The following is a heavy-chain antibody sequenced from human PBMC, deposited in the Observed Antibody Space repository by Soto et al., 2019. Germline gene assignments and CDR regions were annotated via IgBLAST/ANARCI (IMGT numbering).Heavy chain of an antibody. V-gene: IGHV4-61*01. Sequence: PSETLSLTCTVSGGSVSSGSYYWRWIRQPPGKGLEWIGYIYYSGSTNYNPSLKSRVTISVDTSKNQFSLKLSSVTAADTAVYYCARDWGHYWAGSYNLYYYDYYGMDVWGQGSTV. J-gene: IGHJ6*02. CDR1: GGSVSSGSYY. CDR3: ARDWGHYWAGSYNLYYYDYYGMDV. D-gene: IGHD3-10*01. CDR2: IYYSGST.